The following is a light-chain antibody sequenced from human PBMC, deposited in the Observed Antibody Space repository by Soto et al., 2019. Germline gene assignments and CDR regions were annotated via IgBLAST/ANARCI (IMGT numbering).Light chain of an antibody. V-gene: IGKV3-20*01. CDR3: QQYSTLPHT. CDR2: GIS. J-gene: IGKJ2*01. CDR1: QSVSNSF. Sequence: ENVLTQSPGTLSLSPGERATLSCRASQSVSNSFFAWYQPRPGQAPSLLIYGISNRATGIPDRFSGSGSGTDFTLTISRLEPEDFVVYYCQQYSTLPHTFGQGTKLEVK.